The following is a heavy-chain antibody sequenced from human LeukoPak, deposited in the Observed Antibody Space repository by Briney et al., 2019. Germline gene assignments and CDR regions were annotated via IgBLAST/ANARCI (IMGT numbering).Heavy chain of an antibody. CDR2: ISRSGKYR. D-gene: IGHD4-23*01. V-gene: IGHV3-21*01. CDR1: GFTLSDYS. Sequence: GGSLRLSCVASGFTLSDYSMTWVRQAPGKGLEWVSSISRSGKYRHDADSGKGRFTISRDNAKSSLYLDMTNLRAEDTAVYYCARVYGGTGAAFDYWGQGTLLTVSS. CDR3: ARVYGGTGAAFDY. J-gene: IGHJ4*02.